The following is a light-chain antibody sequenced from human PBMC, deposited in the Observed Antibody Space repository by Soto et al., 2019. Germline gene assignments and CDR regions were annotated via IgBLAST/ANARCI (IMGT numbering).Light chain of an antibody. CDR2: EVS. V-gene: IGLV2-23*02. CDR3: CSYAGSSTPYV. J-gene: IGLJ1*01. CDR1: NRDVGSYNL. Sequence: HSVLTQPASVSGSPGQSIPISCTGTNRDVGSYNLVSWYQQHPGKAPKLMIYEVSKRPSGVSNRFSGSKSGNTASLTISGLQAEDEADYYCCSYAGSSTPYVFGTGTKVTVL.